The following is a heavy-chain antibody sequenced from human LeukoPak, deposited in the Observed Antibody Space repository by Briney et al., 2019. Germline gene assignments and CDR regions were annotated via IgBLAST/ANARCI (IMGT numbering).Heavy chain of an antibody. CDR2: IYHSGST. Sequence: SETLSLTCTVSGGSISSGGYYWSWIRQPPGKGLEWIGYIYHSGSTYYNPSLKSRVTISVDRSKNQFSLKLSSVTAADTAVHYCARAQQWLVRIWGQGTLVTVSS. CDR3: ARAQQWLVRI. J-gene: IGHJ4*02. V-gene: IGHV4-30-2*01. D-gene: IGHD6-19*01. CDR1: GGSISSGGYY.